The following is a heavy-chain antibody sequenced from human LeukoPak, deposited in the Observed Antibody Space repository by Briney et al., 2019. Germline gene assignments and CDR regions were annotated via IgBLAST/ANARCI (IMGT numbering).Heavy chain of an antibody. CDR3: ARDRAFGPTTRDAFDI. V-gene: IGHV1-2*02. CDR2: INPNSGGT. CDR1: GYTFTGYY. Sequence: ASVKVSCKASGYTFTGYYMHWVRQAPGQGLEWMGWINPNSGGTNYAQKFQGRVTMTRDTSISTAYMELSRLRSDDTAVYYCARDRAFGPTTRDAFDIWGQGTMVTVSS. D-gene: IGHD3-10*01. J-gene: IGHJ3*02.